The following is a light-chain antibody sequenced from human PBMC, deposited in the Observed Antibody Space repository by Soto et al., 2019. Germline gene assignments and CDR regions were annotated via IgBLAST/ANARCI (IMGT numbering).Light chain of an antibody. CDR1: QSVSSY. V-gene: IGKV3-11*01. CDR2: AAS. Sequence: EIVLTQSPATLSLSPGERATLSCRASQSVSSYLAWYQQKPGQAPRRLIYAASNRATGIPARFSGRGSGTDFTLAISSLEPEDFAVYYCQQRSNWPPITFGQGTRLEIK. CDR3: QQRSNWPPIT. J-gene: IGKJ5*01.